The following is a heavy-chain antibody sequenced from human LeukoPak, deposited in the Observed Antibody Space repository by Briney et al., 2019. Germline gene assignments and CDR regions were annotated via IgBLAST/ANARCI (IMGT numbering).Heavy chain of an antibody. J-gene: IGHJ5*02. Sequence: PSETLSLTCAVSGGSISSGGYSWSWIRQPPGKGLEWIGYIYHSGSTYYNPSLKSRVTISVDRSKNQFSLKLSSVTAADTAVYYCARVFMPGGHYDLGFDPWGQGTLVTVSS. D-gene: IGHD3-3*01. CDR2: IYHSGST. CDR3: ARVFMPGGHYDLGFDP. CDR1: GGSISSGGYS. V-gene: IGHV4-30-2*01.